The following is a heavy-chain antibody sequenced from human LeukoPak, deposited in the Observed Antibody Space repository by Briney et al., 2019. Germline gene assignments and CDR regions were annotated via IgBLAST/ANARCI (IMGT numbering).Heavy chain of an antibody. CDR2: IYYSGST. V-gene: IGHV4-59*08. Sequence: ASETLSLTCTVSGASISSYYWSWLRQPPGKGLEWIGYIYYSGSTNYNPSLKSRVTISVDTSKNQFSLKLSSVTAADTAVYYCARQWYGGNSGGYFDYWGQGTLVTVSS. CDR3: ARQWYGGNSGGYFDY. J-gene: IGHJ4*02. CDR1: GASISSYY. D-gene: IGHD4-23*01.